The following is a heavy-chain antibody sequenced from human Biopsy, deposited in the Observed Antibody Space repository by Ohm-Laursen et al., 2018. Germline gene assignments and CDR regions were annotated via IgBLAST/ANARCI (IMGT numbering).Heavy chain of an antibody. CDR2: INQSGRT. Sequence: GTLSLTCEVYGKTFSDYYWSWIRQPPGKGLEWIGQINQSGRTNYNPSLKSRVNISADKSKNQFSLKLSTMTSADTAVYFCGNEVHGRDYWGLGALVTVSS. D-gene: IGHD2-15*01. CDR1: GKTFSDYY. CDR3: GNEVHGRDY. J-gene: IGHJ4*02. V-gene: IGHV4-34*08.